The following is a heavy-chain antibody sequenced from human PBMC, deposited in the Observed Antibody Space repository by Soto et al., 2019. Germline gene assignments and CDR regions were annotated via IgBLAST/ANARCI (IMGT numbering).Heavy chain of an antibody. Sequence: QVQLVESGGGVVQPGRSLRLSCAASRFSFSTYAIHWVRQAPGKGLEWVAGISYDGGNEYYADSVKGRFTISRDNSKSTLYLKMNSLGPDDKSGYYCARDRSGSHEIDDALDIWGRGTMVTVSS. V-gene: IGHV3-30-3*01. J-gene: IGHJ3*02. CDR1: RFSFSTYA. CDR2: ISYDGGNE. CDR3: ARDRSGSHEIDDALDI. D-gene: IGHD1-26*01.